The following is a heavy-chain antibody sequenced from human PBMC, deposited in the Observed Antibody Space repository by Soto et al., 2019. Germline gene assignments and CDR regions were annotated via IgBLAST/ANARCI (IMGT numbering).Heavy chain of an antibody. J-gene: IGHJ4*02. D-gene: IGHD3-22*01. CDR2: IYYSGST. CDR3: ARAIGPGYDSSGYYFRSYYFDY. Sequence: SETLSLTCTVSGGSISSGGYYWSWIRQHPGKGLEWIGYIYYSGSTYYNPSLKSRVTISVDTSKNQFSLKLSSVTAADTAVYYCARAIGPGYDSSGYYFRSYYFDYWGQGTLVTVSS. V-gene: IGHV4-31*03. CDR1: GGSISSGGYY.